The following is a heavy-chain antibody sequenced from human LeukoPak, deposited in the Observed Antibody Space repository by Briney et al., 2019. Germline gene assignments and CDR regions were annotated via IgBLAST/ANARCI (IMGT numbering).Heavy chain of an antibody. CDR1: GDSISGSDYY. Sequence: SETLSLTCIVSGDSISGSDYYWGWIRQAPGKGLGWIGSIYSSGNTFYNPSFQSRVTVSVDTSKNQLSLQLTSVTAADAAMYYCARHALPYYYDTYFDYWGQGTLVTVSS. CDR3: ARHALPYYYDTYFDY. CDR2: IYSSGNT. V-gene: IGHV4-39*01. D-gene: IGHD3-22*01. J-gene: IGHJ4*02.